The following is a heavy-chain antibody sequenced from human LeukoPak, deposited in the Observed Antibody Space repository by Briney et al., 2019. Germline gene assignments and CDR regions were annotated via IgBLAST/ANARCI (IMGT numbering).Heavy chain of an antibody. V-gene: IGHV3-11*01. Sequence: GGSLRLSCAASGFTFSDYYMSWIRQAPGKGLEWVSYISSSGSTIYYADSVKGRFTISRDNSKNTLYLQMNSLRAEDAAVYYCAKDPPGITMVRGVIIPYWGQGTLVTVSS. J-gene: IGHJ4*02. CDR3: AKDPPGITMVRGVIIPY. D-gene: IGHD3-10*01. CDR1: GFTFSDYY. CDR2: ISSSGSTI.